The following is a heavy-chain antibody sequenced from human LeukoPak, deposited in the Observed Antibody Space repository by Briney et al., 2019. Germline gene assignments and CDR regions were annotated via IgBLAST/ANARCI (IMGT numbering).Heavy chain of an antibody. D-gene: IGHD2-15*01. CDR3: ARGAWATRLGS. CDR2: IYESGST. CDR1: GESPNSYY. V-gene: IGHV4-34*01. Sequence: SETLTPTCAVYGESPNSYYWSWIRQPPGKELEWIGEIYESGSTEYNPSLKSRVTISMVPSKQQFSLSLTSVTAADTAVYYCARGAWATRLGSWGLGTPVIVSS. J-gene: IGHJ4*02.